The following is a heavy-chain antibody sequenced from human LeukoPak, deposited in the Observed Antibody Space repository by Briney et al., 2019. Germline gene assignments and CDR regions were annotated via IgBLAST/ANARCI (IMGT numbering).Heavy chain of an antibody. J-gene: IGHJ5*02. D-gene: IGHD2-2*01. CDR1: GFTFSTYW. CDR3: ARDIVVVPLVMGWFDP. V-gene: IGHV3-7*03. CDR2: IKQDGSEI. Sequence: GGSLRLSCAASGFTFSTYWMSWVRQAPGKGLEWVANIKQDGSEIYYVDSVKGRFTISRDNAKNSLYLQMNSLRAEDTAVYYCARDIVVVPLVMGWFDPWGQGTLVTVSS.